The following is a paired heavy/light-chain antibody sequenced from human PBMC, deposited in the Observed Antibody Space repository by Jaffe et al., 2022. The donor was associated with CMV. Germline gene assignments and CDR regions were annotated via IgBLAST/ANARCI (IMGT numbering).Light chain of an antibody. Sequence: DLAVTQTPLSLSVTPGQPASMSCKSTQSLLHRDGKTYLSWYLQRPGQSPELLIYEVSSRLSGVPERFSGSGSGTDFTLKISRVEAEDAGVYYCMQSVHVPIAFGQGTRLDIK. CDR3: MQSVHVPIA. J-gene: IGKJ5*01. V-gene: IGKV2-29*02. CDR2: EVS. CDR1: QSLLHRDGKTY.
Heavy chain of an antibody. CDR3: AKDRGFSYGYGMDV. V-gene: IGHV3-23*01. D-gene: IGHD2-15*01. CDR1: GFAFSSYA. Sequence: EVQLLESGGGLVQPGGSPRLSCAASGFAFSSYAMNWVRQAPGKGLEWVAVISATGGSLYYAASVKGRFTISRDNSQNTVYLQMSSLRGDDTAVYYCAKDRGFSYGYGMDVWGQGTTVTVSS. J-gene: IGHJ6*02. CDR2: ISATGGSL.